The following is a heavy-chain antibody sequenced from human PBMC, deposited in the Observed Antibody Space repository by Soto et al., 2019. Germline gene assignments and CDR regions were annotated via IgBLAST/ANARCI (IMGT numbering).Heavy chain of an antibody. CDR1: GGSISSGDYY. CDR2: IYYSGST. D-gene: IGHD3-16*02. J-gene: IGHJ2*01. CDR3: ARIVESGYTIDFDL. Sequence: QVQLQESGPGLVKPSQTLSLTCTVPGGSISSGDYYWSWISQPPGKGLEWIGYIYYSGSTNYNPSLSSRVTISVDTSKNQFSLNLSSVTAADTAVYYCARIVESGYTIDFDLWGRGTLVTVSS. V-gene: IGHV4-30-4*01.